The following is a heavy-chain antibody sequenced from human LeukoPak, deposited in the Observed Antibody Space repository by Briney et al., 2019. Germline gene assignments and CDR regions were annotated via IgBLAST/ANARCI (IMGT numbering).Heavy chain of an antibody. V-gene: IGHV1-8*01. CDR1: GYTFTSYD. CDR2: MNPNSGNT. D-gene: IGHD5-18*01. J-gene: IGHJ4*02. Sequence: GASVKVSCKASGYTFTSYDINWVRQATGQGLEWMGWMNPNSGNTGYAQKFQGRVTMTRNTSISTAYMELSSLRSEDTAVYYCARDDSYGSTTYFDYWGQGTLVTVSS. CDR3: ARDDSYGSTTYFDY.